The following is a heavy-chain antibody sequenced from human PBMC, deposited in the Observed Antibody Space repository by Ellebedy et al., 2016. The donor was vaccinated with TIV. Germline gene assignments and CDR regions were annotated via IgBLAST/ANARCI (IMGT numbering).Heavy chain of an antibody. CDR3: ARTDCSGRSCYSFFNH. V-gene: IGHV3-53*01. CDR2: QHSTDIP. Sequence: GGSLRLSCVASGFTVSSNYMFWVRQAPGKGLEWVALQHSTDIPYYADSVRGRFTVSRDDSHNQLFLQMNNLRGDDTAVYYCARTDCSGRSCYSFFNHWGQGTLVTVSS. CDR1: GFTVSSNY. D-gene: IGHD2-8*02. J-gene: IGHJ1*01.